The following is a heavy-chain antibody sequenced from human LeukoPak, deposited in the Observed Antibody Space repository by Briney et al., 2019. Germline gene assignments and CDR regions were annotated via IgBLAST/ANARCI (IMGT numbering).Heavy chain of an antibody. CDR2: INPNSGDT. Sequence: GASVKVSCKASGYTFTGYYMHWVRQAPGQELEWMGWINPNSGDTNYAQKFQGRVTMTRDTSISTAYMELSRLTSDDTAVFYCARGRLGSGSQYDAFDIWGQGTMVTVSS. CDR3: ARGRLGSGSQYDAFDI. V-gene: IGHV1-2*02. CDR1: GYTFTGYY. J-gene: IGHJ3*02. D-gene: IGHD3-10*01.